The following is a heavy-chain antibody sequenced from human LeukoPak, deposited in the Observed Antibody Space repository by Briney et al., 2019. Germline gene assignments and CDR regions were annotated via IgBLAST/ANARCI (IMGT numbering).Heavy chain of an antibody. D-gene: IGHD5-18*01. J-gene: IGHJ6*02. CDR2: ISSSSSYT. V-gene: IGHV3-11*06. CDR1: GFTFSDYY. CDR3: AREGSYGANGMDV. Sequence: GGSLRLSCAASGFTFSDYYMSWIRQAPGKGLEWVSYISSSSSYTNYADSVKGRFTISRDNAKNSLYLQMNSLRAEDTAVYYCAREGSYGANGMDVWGQGTTVTVSS.